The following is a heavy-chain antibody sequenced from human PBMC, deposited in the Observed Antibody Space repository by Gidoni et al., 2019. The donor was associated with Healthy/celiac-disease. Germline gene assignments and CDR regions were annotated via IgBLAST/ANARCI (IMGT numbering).Heavy chain of an antibody. CDR2: IYWNNDK. CDR1: GFSLSTSGVG. Sequence: QITLKESGPTLVTPTQTLTLTCTFSGFSLSTSGVGVGWILQPPGKALEWIALIYWNNDKRYSPSLKSRLTITKDTSKNQVVLTMTNMDPVDTATYYCARAPKQWLVRVYYFDYWGQGTLVTVSS. V-gene: IGHV2-5*01. J-gene: IGHJ4*02. D-gene: IGHD6-19*01. CDR3: ARAPKQWLVRVYYFDY.